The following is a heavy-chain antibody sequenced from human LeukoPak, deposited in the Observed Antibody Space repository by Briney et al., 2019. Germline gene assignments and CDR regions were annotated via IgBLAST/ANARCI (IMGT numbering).Heavy chain of an antibody. CDR2: INPSGGST. D-gene: IGHD3-16*01. Sequence: ASVKVSCKASGYTFTSYYMHWVRQAPGQGLEWMGIINPSGGSTSYAQKFQGRATMTRDTSTSTVYMELSSLRSEDTAVYYCARLGYRPRLIDYWGQGTLVTVSS. V-gene: IGHV1-46*01. CDR3: ARLGYRPRLIDY. CDR1: GYTFTSYY. J-gene: IGHJ4*02.